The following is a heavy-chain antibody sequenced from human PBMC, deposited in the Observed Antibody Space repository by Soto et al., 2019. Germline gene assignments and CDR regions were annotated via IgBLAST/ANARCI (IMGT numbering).Heavy chain of an antibody. J-gene: IGHJ3*02. CDR3: AKFRTMVREYDAFDI. CDR2: ISGSGGCT. Sequence: GGSLRLSCAASGFTFSSYAMSWVRQAPGKGLEWVSAISGSGGCTYYADSVKGRFTISRDNSKNPLYLQMNSLRAEDTAVYYCAKFRTMVREYDAFDIWGQGTMVTVSS. D-gene: IGHD3-10*01. V-gene: IGHV3-23*01. CDR1: GFTFSSYA.